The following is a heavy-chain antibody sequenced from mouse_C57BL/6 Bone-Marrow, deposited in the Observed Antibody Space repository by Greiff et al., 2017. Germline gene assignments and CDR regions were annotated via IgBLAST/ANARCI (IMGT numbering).Heavy chain of an antibody. D-gene: IGHD1-1*01. Sequence: EVKLVESGGGLVKPGGSLKLSCAASGFTFSDYGMHWVRQAPEKGLEWVAYISSGSSTIYYADTVKGRFTISRDNAKNTLFLQMTSLRSEDTAMYYCARNPYYGSSAFAYWGQGTLVTVSA. CDR1: GFTFSDYG. V-gene: IGHV5-17*01. CDR3: ARNPYYGSSAFAY. J-gene: IGHJ3*01. CDR2: ISSGSSTI.